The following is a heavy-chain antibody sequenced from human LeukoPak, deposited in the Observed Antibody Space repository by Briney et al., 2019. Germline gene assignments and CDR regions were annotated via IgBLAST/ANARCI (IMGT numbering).Heavy chain of an antibody. J-gene: IGHJ4*02. CDR1: GGSISSGSYY. V-gene: IGHV4-61*02. Sequence: SETLSLTCTVSGGSISSGSYYWSWIRQPAGKGLEWIGRIYTSGSTNYNPSLKSRVTISVDTSKNQFSLKLSSVTAADTVVYYCARGFDGGVAPARLDYRGQGTLVTVSS. CDR3: ARGFDGGVAPARLDY. CDR2: IYTSGST. D-gene: IGHD2-15*01.